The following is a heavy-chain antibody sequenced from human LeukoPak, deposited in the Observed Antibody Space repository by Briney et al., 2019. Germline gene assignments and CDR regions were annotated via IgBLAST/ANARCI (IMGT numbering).Heavy chain of an antibody. CDR1: GFTFSSYS. D-gene: IGHD1-26*01. CDR2: ISSSSSYI. CDR3: AKRALSGSYYAAFDI. Sequence: GGSLRLSCAASGFTFSSYSMNWVRQAPGKGLEWVSSISSSSSYIYYADSVKGRFTISRDNAKNSLYLQMNSLRAEDTAVYYCAKRALSGSYYAAFDIWGQGTMVTVSS. V-gene: IGHV3-21*01. J-gene: IGHJ3*02.